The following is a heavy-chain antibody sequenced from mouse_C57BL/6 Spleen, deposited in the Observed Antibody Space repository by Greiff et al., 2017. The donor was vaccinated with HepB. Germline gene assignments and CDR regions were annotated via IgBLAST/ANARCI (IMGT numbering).Heavy chain of an antibody. J-gene: IGHJ2*01. CDR3: ARSPISSYYFDY. CDR2: IYPGDGDT. V-gene: IGHV1-82*01. Sequence: VKLQESGPELVKPGASVKISCKASGYAFSSSWMNWVKQRPGKGLEWIGRIYPGDGDTNYNGKFKGKATLTADKSSSTAYMQLSSLTSEDSAVYFCARSPISSYYFDYWGQGTTLTVSS. CDR1: GYAFSSSW.